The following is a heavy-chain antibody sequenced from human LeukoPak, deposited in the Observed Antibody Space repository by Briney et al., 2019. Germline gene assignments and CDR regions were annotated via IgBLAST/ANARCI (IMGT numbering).Heavy chain of an antibody. CDR2: IIPIFGTA. J-gene: IGHJ6*02. CDR3: AKSVRYGSGSYPNYYYYYGMDV. V-gene: IGHV1-69*13. Sequence: ASVKVSCKASGGTFSSYAISWVRQAPGQGLEWMGGIIPIFGTANYAQKFQGRVTITADESTSTAYMELSSLRSEDTAVYYCAKSVRYGSGSYPNYYYYYGMDVWGQGTTVTVSS. D-gene: IGHD3-10*01. CDR1: GGTFSSYA.